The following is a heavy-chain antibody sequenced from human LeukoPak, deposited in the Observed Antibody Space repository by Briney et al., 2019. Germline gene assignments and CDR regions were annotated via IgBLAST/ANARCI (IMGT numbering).Heavy chain of an antibody. D-gene: IGHD4-17*01. CDR2: IYYSGST. V-gene: IGHV4-30-4*01. CDR1: GGAISSYY. Sequence: SETLSLTCTVSGGAISSYYWSWIRQPPGKGLEWIGYIYYSGSTYYNPSLKSRVTISVDTSKNQFSLKLSSVTAADTAVYYCARAGLYGGSFDYWGQGTLVTVSS. CDR3: ARAGLYGGSFDY. J-gene: IGHJ4*02.